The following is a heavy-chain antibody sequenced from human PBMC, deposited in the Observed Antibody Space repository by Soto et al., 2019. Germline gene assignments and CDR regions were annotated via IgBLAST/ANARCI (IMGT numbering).Heavy chain of an antibody. V-gene: IGHV3-9*01. CDR1: GFTFDDYA. D-gene: IGHD1-1*01. CDR2: ISWNSGSI. CDR3: AKSGTGTTYFADY. J-gene: IGHJ4*02. Sequence: EVQLVESGGGLVQPGRSLRLSCAASGFTFDDYAMHWVRQAPGKGLEWVSGISWNSGSIGYADSVKSRFTISRDNAKNSLYLQMNSLRAEDTALYYCAKSGTGTTYFADYWGQGTLVTVSS.